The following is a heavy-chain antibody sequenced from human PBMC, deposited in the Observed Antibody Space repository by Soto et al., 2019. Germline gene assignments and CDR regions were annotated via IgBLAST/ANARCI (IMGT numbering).Heavy chain of an antibody. V-gene: IGHV3-30-3*01. CDR2: ISYDGSNK. CDR1: GFTFSSYA. J-gene: IGHJ4*02. Sequence: PGGPLRLSCAASGFTFSSYAMHWVRQAPGKGLEWVAVISYDGSNKYYADSVKGRFTISRDNSKNTLYLQMNSLRAEDTAVYYCARDRWEMATIGDFDYWGQGTLVTVYS. D-gene: IGHD5-12*01. CDR3: ARDRWEMATIGDFDY.